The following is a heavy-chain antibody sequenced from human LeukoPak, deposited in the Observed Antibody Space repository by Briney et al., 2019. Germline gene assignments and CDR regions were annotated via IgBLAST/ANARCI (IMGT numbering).Heavy chain of an antibody. CDR3: ARDEGQETYVWGSYRYTGGNYFDY. V-gene: IGHV3-74*01. D-gene: IGHD3-16*02. CDR2: IKSDGSTT. Sequence: GGSLRLSCAASGFTFSSYWMSWVRQAPGKGLVWVSRIKSDGSTTSYADSVKGRFTISRDNAKNPLYLQMNSLRAGDTAVYYCARDEGQETYVWGSYRYTGGNYFDYWGQGTLVTVSS. J-gene: IGHJ4*02. CDR1: GFTFSSYW.